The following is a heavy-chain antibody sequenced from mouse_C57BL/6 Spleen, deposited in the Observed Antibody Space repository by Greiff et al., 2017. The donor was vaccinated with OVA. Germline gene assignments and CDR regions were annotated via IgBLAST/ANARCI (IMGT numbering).Heavy chain of an antibody. Sequence: DVQLQESGPGLVKPSQSLSLTCSVTGYSITSGYYWNWIRQFPGNKLEWMGYISYDGSNNYNPSLKNRISITRDTSKNQFFLKLNSVTTEDTATYYCARGGRGYYFDYWGQGTTLTVSS. CDR3: ARGGRGYYFDY. CDR2: ISYDGSN. D-gene: IGHD3-3*01. J-gene: IGHJ2*01. V-gene: IGHV3-6*01. CDR1: GYSITSGYY.